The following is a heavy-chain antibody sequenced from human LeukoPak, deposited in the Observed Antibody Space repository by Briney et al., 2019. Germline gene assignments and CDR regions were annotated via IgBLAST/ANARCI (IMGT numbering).Heavy chain of an antibody. J-gene: IGHJ4*02. Sequence: PGGSLRLSCTVSGFTVSTNSMSWVRQAPGKGLEWVSFIYSDNTHYSDSVKGRFTISRDNSKNTLYLQMNSLKTEDTAVYYCTTQTTVTTDYWGQGTLVTVSS. CDR2: IYSDNT. CDR1: GFTVSTNS. D-gene: IGHD4-17*01. V-gene: IGHV3-53*01. CDR3: TTQTTVTTDY.